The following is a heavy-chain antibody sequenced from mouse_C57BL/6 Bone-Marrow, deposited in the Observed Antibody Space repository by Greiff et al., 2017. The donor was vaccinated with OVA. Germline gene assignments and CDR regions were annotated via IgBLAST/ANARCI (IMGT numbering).Heavy chain of an antibody. D-gene: IGHD2-12*01. CDR2: IYPGSGST. V-gene: IGHV1-55*01. Sequence: VQLKQPGAELVKPGASVKMSCKASGYTFTSYWITWVKQRPGQGLEWIGDIYPGSGSTNYNEKFKSKATLTVDTSSSTAYMQLSSLTSEDSAVYYCARYDTPYYYAMDYWGQGTSVTVSS. CDR3: ARYDTPYYYAMDY. J-gene: IGHJ4*01. CDR1: GYTFTSYW.